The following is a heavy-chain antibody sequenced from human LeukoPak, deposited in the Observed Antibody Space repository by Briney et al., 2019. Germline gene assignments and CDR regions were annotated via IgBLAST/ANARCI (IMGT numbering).Heavy chain of an antibody. CDR2: INQDGSEK. CDR3: ARASSGCFDL. J-gene: IGHJ5*02. Sequence: GGSLRLSCAASGFTFSNYWMSWVRQAPGKGLEWVANINQDGSEKSYVDSVKGRFTISRDNAKNSLYLQMNSLRAEDTSVYYCARASSGCFDLWGQGTRVTVSS. V-gene: IGHV3-7*01. CDR1: GFTFSNYW. D-gene: IGHD6-19*01.